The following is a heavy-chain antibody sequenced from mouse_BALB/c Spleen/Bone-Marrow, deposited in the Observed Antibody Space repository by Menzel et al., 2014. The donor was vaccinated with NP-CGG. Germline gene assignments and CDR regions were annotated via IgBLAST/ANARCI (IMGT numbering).Heavy chain of an antibody. J-gene: IGHJ3*01. Sequence: QLQQSGPELVRPVVSVKISCKGSGYTFTDYAMHWVKQSHAKSLEWIGVISTYSGNTNYNQKFKGKATMTVDKSSSTAYMELARLTSEDSAIYYCASPIYYGNYEGFAYWGQGTLVTVSA. CDR2: ISTYSGNT. V-gene: IGHV1-67*01. D-gene: IGHD2-1*01. CDR3: ASPIYYGNYEGFAY. CDR1: GYTFTDYA.